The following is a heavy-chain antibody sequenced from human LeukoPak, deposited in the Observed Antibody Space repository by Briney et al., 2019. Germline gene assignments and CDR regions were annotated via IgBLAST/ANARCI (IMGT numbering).Heavy chain of an antibody. V-gene: IGHV4-59*01. CDR3: ARGFRGVRGEIDY. J-gene: IGHJ4*02. CDR2: IYYSGSSGST. Sequence: KPSETLSLTCTVSGGSISSYYWTWIRQPPGKGLEWIGYIYYSGSSGSTFYNPSLRSRVTTSVDTSKNQFSLRLSSVTAADTAVYYCARGFRGVRGEIDYWGQGTLVTVSS. CDR1: GGSISSYY. D-gene: IGHD3-10*01.